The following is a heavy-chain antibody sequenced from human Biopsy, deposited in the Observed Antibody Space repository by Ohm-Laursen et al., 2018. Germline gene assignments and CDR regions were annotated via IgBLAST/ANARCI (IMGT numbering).Heavy chain of an antibody. J-gene: IGHJ6*02. CDR1: GYTFTSYD. Sequence: DSVKVSCNTYGYTFTSYDISWMRQVSGQGLEWIGWVNPVSKNTVSVKDFRGRVTLTGDTSSSTSYMELRSLTSKDTAIYYCARAVRNQMLSTVWGQGTAVTVSS. CDR2: VNPVSKNT. V-gene: IGHV1-8*01. CDR3: ARAVRNQMLSTV. D-gene: IGHD2-2*01.